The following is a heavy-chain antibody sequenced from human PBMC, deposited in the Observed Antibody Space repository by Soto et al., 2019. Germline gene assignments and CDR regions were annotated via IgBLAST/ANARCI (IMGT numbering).Heavy chain of an antibody. V-gene: IGHV1-69*01. CDR1: GGTFSSYA. CDR3: ASASPPPSGSYGGGY. Sequence: QVQLVQSGAEVKKPGSSVKVSCKASGGTFSSYAISWVRQAPGQGLEWMGGIIPIFGTANYAQKFQGRVTIKADESTSTAYMELRRLRSEDTAVYYCASASPPPSGSYGGGYGGQGTLVPVSS. CDR2: IIPIFGTA. J-gene: IGHJ4*02. D-gene: IGHD1-26*01.